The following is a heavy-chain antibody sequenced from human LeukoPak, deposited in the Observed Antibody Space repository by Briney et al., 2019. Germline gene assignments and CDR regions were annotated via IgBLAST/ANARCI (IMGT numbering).Heavy chain of an antibody. D-gene: IGHD4-17*01. CDR1: RYSLSSGSY. V-gene: IGHV4-38-2*01. CDR3: ARVTYVDYMLYQYFDY. Sequence: SETLSLTRAVSRYSLSSGSYWGWIRQSPGKGLEWVGSIFHSGNRYYNPPLKSRLPISVETSKNKFSLKLTSVTAPDTALYYCARVTYVDYMLYQYFDYWGQGILVSVSS. CDR2: IFHSGNR. J-gene: IGHJ4*02.